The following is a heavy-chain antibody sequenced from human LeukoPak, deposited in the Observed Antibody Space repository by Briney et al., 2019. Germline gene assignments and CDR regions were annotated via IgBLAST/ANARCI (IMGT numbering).Heavy chain of an antibody. Sequence: GESPQISCKGSGYSFTSYRIGWVRQMPGKGLEWMGIIYPGDSDTRYSPSFQGQVTISADKSISTAYLQWSSLKASDTAMYYCARLSGYFPDAFDIWGQGTMVTVSS. CDR1: GYSFTSYR. CDR3: ARLSGYFPDAFDI. V-gene: IGHV5-51*01. J-gene: IGHJ3*02. CDR2: IYPGDSDT. D-gene: IGHD3-3*01.